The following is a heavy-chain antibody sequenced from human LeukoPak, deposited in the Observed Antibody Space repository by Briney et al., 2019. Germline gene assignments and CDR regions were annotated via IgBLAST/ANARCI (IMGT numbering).Heavy chain of an antibody. V-gene: IGHV1-46*01. D-gene: IGHD3-3*01. CDR2: VNPSGGST. CDR1: GYTFTSYY. J-gene: IGHJ6*03. Sequence: ASVKVSSKASGYTFTSYYMHWVRQAPGQGLEWMGIVNPSGGSTSYAQKFQGRVTMTRDMSTSTVYMELSSLRSEDTAVYYCARDRSTENTILFVRYYYYYMDVWGKGTTVTVSS. CDR3: ARDRSTENTILFVRYYYYYMDV.